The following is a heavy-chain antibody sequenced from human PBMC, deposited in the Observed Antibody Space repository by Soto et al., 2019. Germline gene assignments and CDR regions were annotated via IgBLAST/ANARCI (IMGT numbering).Heavy chain of an antibody. CDR1: GGSIGSTTRY. D-gene: IGHD3-9*01. J-gene: IGHJ4*02. Sequence: TSETLSLTCTVAGGSIGSTTRYWGWIRQPPGKGLEWIGKIYYSGSTYYNPSLKSRVTISVDTSKNQFSLKLSSVTAADTAVYYCARAPGYFDWAQWGQGTLVTVSS. CDR3: ARAPGYFDWAQ. CDR2: IYYSGST. V-gene: IGHV4-39*01.